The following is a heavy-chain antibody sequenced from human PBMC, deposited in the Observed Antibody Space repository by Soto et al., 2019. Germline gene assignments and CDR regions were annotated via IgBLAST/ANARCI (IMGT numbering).Heavy chain of an antibody. CDR2: INPNSGVT. V-gene: IGHV1-2*02. CDR1: GYTFTGYH. Sequence: ASVKVSCKSSGYTFTGYHMHWVRQAPGQGLEWMGWINPNSGVTIYAQKFQGRVIMTRETPITTAYMELSRLTPDDTAVYYCARRLGLLVTPIPGYWGQGTLVTVSS. J-gene: IGHJ4*02. CDR3: ARRLGLLVTPIPGY. D-gene: IGHD2-21*02.